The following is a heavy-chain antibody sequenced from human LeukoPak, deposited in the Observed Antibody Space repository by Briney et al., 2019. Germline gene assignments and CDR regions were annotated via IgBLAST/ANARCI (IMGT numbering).Heavy chain of an antibody. V-gene: IGHV4-34*01. J-gene: IGHJ6*02. Sequence: SETLPLTCAVYGRSFSGYYWSWIRQPPGKGLEWIGEINHSGSTNYNPSLKSRVTISVDTSKNQFSLKLSSVTAADTAVYYCARGPGIVVVPAATENYYHYGMDVWGQGTTVTVSS. CDR3: ARGPGIVVVPAATENYYHYGMDV. D-gene: IGHD2-2*01. CDR2: INHSGST. CDR1: GRSFSGYY.